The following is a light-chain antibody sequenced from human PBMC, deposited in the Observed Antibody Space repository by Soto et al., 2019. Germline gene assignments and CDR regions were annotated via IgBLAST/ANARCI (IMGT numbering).Light chain of an antibody. CDR2: DIF. J-gene: IGKJ4*01. V-gene: IGKV3D-15*01. Sequence: ILLPHSPSSLSFSPGERATLSCRASQSVSSSYLAWYQQKPGQAPRLVIYDIFTRATGVPTRISGSGSGTEFTLTISILQSEDFAVYYCQQYNSWPLTFGGGTKVDI. CDR1: QSVSSSY. CDR3: QQYNSWPLT.